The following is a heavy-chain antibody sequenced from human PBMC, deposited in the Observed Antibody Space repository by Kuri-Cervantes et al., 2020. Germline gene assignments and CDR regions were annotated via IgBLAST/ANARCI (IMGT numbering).Heavy chain of an antibody. J-gene: IGHJ4*02. V-gene: IGHV3-48*02. CDR3: ARDLYCSGGSCLSA. D-gene: IGHD2-15*01. Sequence: GGSLRLSCAASGFTFSSYSMNWVRQAPGKGLEWVSYISSSSSTIYYADSVKGRFTISRDNAKNSLYLQMNSLRDEDTAVYYCARDLYCSGGSCLSAWGQGTLVTVSS. CDR1: GFTFSSYS. CDR2: ISSSSSTI.